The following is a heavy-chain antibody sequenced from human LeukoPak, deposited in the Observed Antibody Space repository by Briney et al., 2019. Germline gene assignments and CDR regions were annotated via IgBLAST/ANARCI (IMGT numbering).Heavy chain of an antibody. Sequence: GGSLRLSCAASGFTFTSYGMHWVRQAPGQGLEWVAVMRYDGSNKYYADSVKGRFTISRDDSKNTLYLQMNSLRSEDTAMYYCARGLPPVMKYYFDYWGQGTLVTVSS. V-gene: IGHV3-33*01. CDR1: GFTFTSYG. CDR2: MRYDGSNK. J-gene: IGHJ4*02. CDR3: ARGLPPVMKYYFDY. D-gene: IGHD4-11*01.